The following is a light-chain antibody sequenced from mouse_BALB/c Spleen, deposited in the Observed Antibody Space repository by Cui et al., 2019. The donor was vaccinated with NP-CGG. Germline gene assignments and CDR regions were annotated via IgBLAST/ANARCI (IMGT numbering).Light chain of an antibody. Sequence: QAVVTQESALTTSPGETVTLTCRSSTGAVTTSNYANWVQEKPDHLFTGLIGGTNNRPPGVPARFSGSLIGDKAALTIIGAQTEDEAIYFCALWYSNHWVFGGGTKLTV. CDR3: ALWYSNHWV. V-gene: IGLV1*01. CDR1: TGAVTTSNY. CDR2: GTN. J-gene: IGLJ1*01.